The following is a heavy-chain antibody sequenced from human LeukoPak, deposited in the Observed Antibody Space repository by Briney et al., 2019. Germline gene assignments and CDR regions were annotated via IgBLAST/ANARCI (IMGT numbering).Heavy chain of an antibody. D-gene: IGHD3-10*01. Sequence: SGGPLRLSCAASGFTVSSNYMSWVRQAPGKGLEWVSVIYSGGSTYYADSVKGRFTISRDNSKNTLYLQMNSLRAEDTAVYYCARDRPYYGSGSYDYYYYMDVWGKGTTVTVSS. J-gene: IGHJ6*03. CDR2: IYSGGST. CDR1: GFTVSSNY. V-gene: IGHV3-53*01. CDR3: ARDRPYYGSGSYDYYYYMDV.